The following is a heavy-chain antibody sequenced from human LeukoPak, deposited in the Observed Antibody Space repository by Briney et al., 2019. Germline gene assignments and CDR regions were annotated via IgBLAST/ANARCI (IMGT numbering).Heavy chain of an antibody. Sequence: KSAETLSLTCTVSGGSISSYYWGWIRQPPGKGLEWIGSIYYSGSTYYNPSLKSRVTISVDTSKNQFSLKLSSVTAADTAVYYCIVVHYPGAPFDPWGQGTLVTVSS. CDR1: GGSISSYY. CDR2: IYYSGST. D-gene: IGHD3-22*01. J-gene: IGHJ5*02. CDR3: IVVHYPGAPFDP. V-gene: IGHV4-39*07.